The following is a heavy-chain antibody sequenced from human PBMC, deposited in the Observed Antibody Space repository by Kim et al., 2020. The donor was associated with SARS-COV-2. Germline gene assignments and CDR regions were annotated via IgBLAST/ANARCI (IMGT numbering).Heavy chain of an antibody. V-gene: IGHV3-23*01. Sequence: GGSLRLSCAASGFTFSSRAMGWVRQAPGKGLEWVSIIRADGGSTYYADSVKGRFTISRDNSKNTLYLQMSGLRDEDTAVYYCAIRQSGSNCFDYWGQGTL. D-gene: IGHD2-15*01. CDR2: IRADGGST. CDR3: AIRQSGSNCFDY. CDR1: GFTFSSRA. J-gene: IGHJ4*02.